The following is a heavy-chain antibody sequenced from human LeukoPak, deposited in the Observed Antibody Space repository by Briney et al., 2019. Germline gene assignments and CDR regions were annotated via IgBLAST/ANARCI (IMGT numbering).Heavy chain of an antibody. CDR3: AKQWVNWFDP. J-gene: IGHJ5*02. Sequence: GGSLRLSCIASGFTFSSYGMSWVRQTPGKGREWVSTIHASGDTTHYADFVKGRFSISRDNSRNTLYLQMNSLRAEDAAVYYCAKQWVNWFDPWGQGTLVTVSS. CDR2: IHASGDTT. V-gene: IGHV3-23*01. D-gene: IGHD1-26*01. CDR1: GFTFSSYG.